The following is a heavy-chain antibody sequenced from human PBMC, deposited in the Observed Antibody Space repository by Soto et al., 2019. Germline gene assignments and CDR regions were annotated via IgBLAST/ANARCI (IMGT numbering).Heavy chain of an antibody. CDR1: GFTFKNYW. J-gene: IGHJ4*02. D-gene: IGHD1-26*01. V-gene: IGHV3-7*01. CDR2: IKEDGSET. Sequence: PGGSLRLSCAASGFTFKNYWMSWLRQAPGKGLEWAANIKEDGSETYYVDSVKGRFTISRDNAKNSLYLQMYSLRAEDTAVYYCAKGGSWDLDYWGQGALVTVSS. CDR3: AKGGSWDLDY.